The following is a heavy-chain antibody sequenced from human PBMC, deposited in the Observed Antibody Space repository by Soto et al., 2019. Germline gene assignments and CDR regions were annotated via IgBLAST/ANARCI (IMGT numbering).Heavy chain of an antibody. CDR3: ARSTYSNNNWFDP. J-gene: IGHJ5*02. CDR1: GYSFTTYY. V-gene: IGHV1-46*01. D-gene: IGHD6-13*01. CDR2: INPHDGGA. Sequence: ASVKVSCKPSGYSFTTYYMHWVRQAPGQGLEWMGIINPHDGGATYAQKFQGRVTMTRDTSTSTMYMELSSLRSEDTAIYYCARSTYSNNNWFDPWGQGTRVTVSS.